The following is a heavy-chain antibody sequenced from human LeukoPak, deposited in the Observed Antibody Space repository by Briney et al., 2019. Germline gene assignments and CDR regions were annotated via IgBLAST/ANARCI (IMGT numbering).Heavy chain of an antibody. CDR2: IYYSGST. D-gene: IGHD3-16*02. CDR1: GGSISSYY. V-gene: IGHV4-59*01. Sequence: SETLSLTCTVSGGSISSYYWSWIRQPPGKGLEWIGYIYYSGSTNYNPSLKSRATISVDTSKNQFSLKLSSVTAADTAVYYCARVTYDYVWGSYRNRFDPWGQGTLVTVSS. J-gene: IGHJ5*02. CDR3: ARVTYDYVWGSYRNRFDP.